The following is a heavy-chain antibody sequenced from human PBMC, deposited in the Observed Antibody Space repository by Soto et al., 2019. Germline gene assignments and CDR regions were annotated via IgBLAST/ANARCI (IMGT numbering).Heavy chain of an antibody. V-gene: IGHV3-30*18. Sequence: QVQLVESGGGVVQPGRSLRLSCAASGFTFSSYGMHWVRQAPGKGLEWVAVISYDGSNKYYADSVKGRFTISRDNSKNPLYLQMNSLRAEDTAVYYCAKELRRGGMDVWGQGTTVTVSS. CDR3: AKELRRGGMDV. CDR2: ISYDGSNK. CDR1: GFTFSSYG. J-gene: IGHJ6*02.